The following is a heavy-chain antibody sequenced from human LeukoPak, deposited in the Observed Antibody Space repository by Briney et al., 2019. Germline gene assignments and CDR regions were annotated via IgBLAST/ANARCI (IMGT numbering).Heavy chain of an antibody. CDR1: GLTFSSSA. V-gene: IGHV3-23*01. Sequence: PGGSLRLSCTSSGLTFSSSAMSWVRQAQGRGLEWVSAISGSSDSTYHADSVKGRFTISRDTSTNTLYLQMNALRADDTAGYYCAKGGRGDIHKRDYFDSWGQGTLVTVSS. D-gene: IGHD2-15*01. CDR3: AKGGRGDIHKRDYFDS. CDR2: ISGSSDST. J-gene: IGHJ4*02.